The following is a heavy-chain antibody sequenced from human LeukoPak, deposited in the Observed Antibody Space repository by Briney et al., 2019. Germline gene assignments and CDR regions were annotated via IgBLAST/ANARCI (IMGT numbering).Heavy chain of an antibody. CDR1: GGSISNSSYY. CDR2: MFYRGST. Sequence: SETLSLTCTVSGGSISNSSYYWGRIRQPPGKGLERIGSMFYRGSTSYNPSLKSRITVSVDTSKNQFSLKLTSVTASDTAVYYCARIFSSSWFGDYFDNWGLGTLVTVSS. CDR3: ARIFSSSWFGDYFDN. D-gene: IGHD6-6*01. J-gene: IGHJ4*02. V-gene: IGHV4-39*01.